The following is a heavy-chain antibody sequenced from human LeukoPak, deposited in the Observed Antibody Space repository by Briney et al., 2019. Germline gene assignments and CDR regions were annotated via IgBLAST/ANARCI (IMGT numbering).Heavy chain of an antibody. CDR1: GFTFDDYV. J-gene: IGHJ6*02. D-gene: IGHD3-22*01. CDR2: ISWNSGSI. V-gene: IGHV3-9*01. Sequence: GRSLRLSCAASGFTFDDYVMHWVRQAPGKGLEWVSGISWNSGSIGYADSVKGRFTISRDNAKNSLYLQMNSLRAEDTALYYCAKGPSYYDSSSYPYYYYGMDVWGRGTTVTVSS. CDR3: AKGPSYYDSSSYPYYYYGMDV.